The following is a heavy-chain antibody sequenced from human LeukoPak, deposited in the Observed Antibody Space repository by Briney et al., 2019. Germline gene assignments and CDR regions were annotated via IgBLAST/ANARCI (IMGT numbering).Heavy chain of an antibody. V-gene: IGHV3-33*08. CDR1: GFXFSDYG. Sequence: GRSLRLSCAASGFXFSDYGMHWVRQAPGKGLEWVALLGSNGRSQHFADSVKGRFTTSRDNSKQTLFLQMNSLRVEDTAVYYCARVWGLAVAGGEIEYWGQGTLVTVSS. CDR2: LGSNGRSQ. J-gene: IGHJ4*02. CDR3: ARVWGLAVAGGEIEY. D-gene: IGHD6-13*01.